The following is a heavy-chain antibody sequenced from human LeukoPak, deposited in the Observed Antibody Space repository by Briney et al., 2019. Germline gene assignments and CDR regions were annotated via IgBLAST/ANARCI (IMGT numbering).Heavy chain of an antibody. J-gene: IGHJ3*02. D-gene: IGHD1-26*01. Sequence: AASVKVSCKASGYTFTSYDINWVRQATGQGLEWMGWMNPNSSNTGYAQKFQGRVTMTRNTSISTAYMELSSLRSEDTAVYYCARGPLGRGAFDIWGQGTMVTVSS. V-gene: IGHV1-8*01. CDR2: MNPNSSNT. CDR1: GYTFTSYD. CDR3: ARGPLGRGAFDI.